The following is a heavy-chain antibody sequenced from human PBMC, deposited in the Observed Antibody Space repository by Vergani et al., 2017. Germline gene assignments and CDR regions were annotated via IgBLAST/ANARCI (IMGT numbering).Heavy chain of an antibody. CDR3: ARGVGCSSTSCYQFDYYYYDMDV. J-gene: IGHJ6*03. CDR1: GGSISSSSYY. Sequence: QLQLQESGPGLVKPSETLSLTCTVSGGSISSSSYYWGWIRQPPGKGLEWIGSIYYSGSTYYNPSLKSRVTISVDTSKNQFSLKLSSVTAADTAVYYCARGVGCSSTSCYQFDYYYYDMDVWGKGTTVTVSS. D-gene: IGHD2-2*01. V-gene: IGHV4-39*07. CDR2: IYYSGST.